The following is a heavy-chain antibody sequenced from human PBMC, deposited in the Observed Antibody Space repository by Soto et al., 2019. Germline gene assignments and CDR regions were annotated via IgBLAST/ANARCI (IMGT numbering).Heavy chain of an antibody. Sequence: PGGSLRLSCVGSGFPFSPYSMHWVRQTPGKGLEWVSSISSDSTYIYYADSVKGRFTVSRDNAKNSLYLQMNSLRAEDTSVYYCAREDIFDYWGQGTLVTVS. J-gene: IGHJ4*02. V-gene: IGHV3-21*01. CDR3: AREDIFDY. CDR2: ISSDSTYI. CDR1: GFPFSPYS. D-gene: IGHD2-15*01.